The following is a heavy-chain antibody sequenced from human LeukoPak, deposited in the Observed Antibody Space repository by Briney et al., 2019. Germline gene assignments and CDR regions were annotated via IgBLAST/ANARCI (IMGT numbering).Heavy chain of an antibody. J-gene: IGHJ6*03. CDR2: IYTSGST. CDR1: GGSISSGSYY. D-gene: IGHD5-12*01. Sequence: SQTLSLTCTVSGGSISSGSYYWSWIRQPAGKGLEWIGRIYTSGSTNYNPSLKSRVTISVDTSKNQFSLKLSSVTAADTAVYYCARLESRYSGYYDYYYYYMDVWGKGTTVTVSS. CDR3: ARLESRYSGYYDYYYYYMDV. V-gene: IGHV4-61*02.